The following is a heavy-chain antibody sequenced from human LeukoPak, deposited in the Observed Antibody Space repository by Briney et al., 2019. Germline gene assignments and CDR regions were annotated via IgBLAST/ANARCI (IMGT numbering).Heavy chain of an antibody. V-gene: IGHV5-10-1*01. CDR1: GYNFLTYT. D-gene: IGHD6-6*01. Sequence: GESPKISCKGSGYNFLTYTISWVRQMPGKGLEWMGKIDPTDSYIDYSPSFDGHVTISADTSISTAYLQWSSLKASDTAIYYCARQARGAVRKHWFDPWGQGTLVTVSS. CDR2: IDPTDSYI. CDR3: ARQARGAVRKHWFDP. J-gene: IGHJ5*02.